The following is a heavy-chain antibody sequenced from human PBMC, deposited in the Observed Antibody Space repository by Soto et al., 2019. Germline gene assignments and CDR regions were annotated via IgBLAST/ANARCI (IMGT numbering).Heavy chain of an antibody. V-gene: IGHV3-23*01. CDR1: GFTFSSYA. Sequence: EVQLLESGGGLVQPGGSLRLSCAASGFTFSSYAMRWVRQAPVKGLAWVSAISGSGGSTYYADSVKDRFTISRHNPKNTLYLQMNSLGAGETAVFYCARRGSGSYYDYWGQGTLVSVSS. D-gene: IGHD1-26*01. CDR2: ISGSGGST. CDR3: ARRGSGSYYDY. J-gene: IGHJ4*02.